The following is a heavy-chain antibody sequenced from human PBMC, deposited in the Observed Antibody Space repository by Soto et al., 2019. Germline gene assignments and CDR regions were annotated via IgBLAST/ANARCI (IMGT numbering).Heavy chain of an antibody. J-gene: IGHJ5*02. CDR1: GGSFSGHF. V-gene: IGHV4-34*01. Sequence: PSETLSLTCAVYGGSFSGHFWSWIRQPPGKGLEWIGEINLSGSTNYNPSLKSRVTISLDTSKNQFSLKLNSVTAADTAVYFCARGLRGSTFGRWFDPWGQGTLVTVSS. D-gene: IGHD1-26*01. CDR2: INLSGST. CDR3: ARGLRGSTFGRWFDP.